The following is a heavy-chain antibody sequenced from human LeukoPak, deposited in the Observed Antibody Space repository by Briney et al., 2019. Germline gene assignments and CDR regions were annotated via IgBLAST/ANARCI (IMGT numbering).Heavy chain of an antibody. Sequence: GASVKVSCKASGYTFTGYYVHWVRQAPGQGLEWMGWINPNSGGTNYAQKFQDRVTMTRDTSISTAYMELRSLRSDDTAVYYCVGPQIYYDTTGLGYWGQGTLVTVSS. CDR3: VGPQIYYDTTGLGY. CDR1: GYTFTGYY. D-gene: IGHD3-22*01. J-gene: IGHJ4*02. V-gene: IGHV1-2*02. CDR2: INPNSGGT.